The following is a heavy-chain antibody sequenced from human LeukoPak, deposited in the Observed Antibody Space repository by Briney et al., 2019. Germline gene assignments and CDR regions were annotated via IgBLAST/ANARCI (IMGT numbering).Heavy chain of an antibody. CDR3: ARGEVDNWFDP. CDR2: INHSGST. D-gene: IGHD2-15*01. J-gene: IGHJ5*02. Sequence: SETLSLTCAVYGGSFSGYYWSWIRQPPGKGLERIGEINHSGSTNYNPSLKSRVTISVDTSKNQFSLKLSSVTAADTAVYYCARGEVDNWFDPWGQGTLVTVSS. CDR1: GGSFSGYY. V-gene: IGHV4-34*01.